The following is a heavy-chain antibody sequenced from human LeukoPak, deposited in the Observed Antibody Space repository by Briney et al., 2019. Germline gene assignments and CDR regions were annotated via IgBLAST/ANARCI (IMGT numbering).Heavy chain of an antibody. J-gene: IGHJ4*02. D-gene: IGHD2-21*02. CDR2: TYYRSQWYN. Sequence: SQTLSLTCAISGDSVSSTSAAWNWIRQSPSRGLEWLGGTYYRSQWYNEYAASVISRITINSDTSKNQFSPQLNSVTPGDTAVYYCARGVTYSFDYWGQGTLVTVSS. V-gene: IGHV6-1*01. CDR3: ARGVTYSFDY. CDR1: GDSVSSTSAA.